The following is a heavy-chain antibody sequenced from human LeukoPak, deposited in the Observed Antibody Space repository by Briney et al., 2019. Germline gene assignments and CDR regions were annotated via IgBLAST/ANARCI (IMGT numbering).Heavy chain of an antibody. V-gene: IGHV4-38-2*01. J-gene: IGHJ5*02. Sequence: PSETLSLTCAVSGYSISSNYFWGWIRQPPGKGLEWIGSIYYSGSTFYNPSLKSRVTISVDTSKNHFSLKLSSVTAADTAVYYCARQVYGDYGGYWFDPWGQGTLVTVSS. CDR2: IYYSGST. CDR1: GYSISSNYF. CDR3: ARQVYGDYGGYWFDP. D-gene: IGHD4-17*01.